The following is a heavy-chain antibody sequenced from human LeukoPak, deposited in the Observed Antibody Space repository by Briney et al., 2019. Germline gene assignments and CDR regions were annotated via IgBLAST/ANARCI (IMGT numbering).Heavy chain of an antibody. J-gene: IGHJ4*02. V-gene: IGHV3-48*03. Sequence: GGSLRLSCAASGFTFSSYEMNWVRQAPGKGLEWVSYISSSAGTIKYADSVKGRFTISRDNAKNSLYLQMNSLRAEDTAVYYCARDRDYWGQGTLVTVSS. CDR3: ARDRDY. CDR1: GFTFSSYE. CDR2: ISSSAGTI.